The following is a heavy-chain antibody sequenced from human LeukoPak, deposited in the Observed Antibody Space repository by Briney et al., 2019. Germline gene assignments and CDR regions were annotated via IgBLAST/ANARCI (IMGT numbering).Heavy chain of an antibody. V-gene: IGHV1-18*04. CDR3: AREIDDYGDYGPRFDP. D-gene: IGHD4-17*01. Sequence: ASVKVSCKASGYTFTSYGISWVRQAPGQGLEWMGWISAYNGNTNYAQKLQGRVTMTTDTSTSTAYMELRSLRSDDTAVYYCAREIDDYGDYGPRFDPWGQGTLVTVSS. CDR2: ISAYNGNT. J-gene: IGHJ5*02. CDR1: GYTFTSYG.